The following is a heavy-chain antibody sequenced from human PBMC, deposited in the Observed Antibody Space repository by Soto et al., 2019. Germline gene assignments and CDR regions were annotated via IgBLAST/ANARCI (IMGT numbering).Heavy chain of an antibody. CDR2: SIVGSGGT. CDR3: AAELYSGASCCSFDI. Sequence: EASVKVSCKASGFSFSNSAVQWVRQARGQRLEWIGWSIVGSGGTEYAQELQQRLTITRDMATNTAYMELSSLRSEDTAVYSCAAELYSGASCCSFDIWAQGTLVIVSS. D-gene: IGHD2-15*01. V-gene: IGHV1-58*01. CDR1: GFSFSNSA. J-gene: IGHJ3*02.